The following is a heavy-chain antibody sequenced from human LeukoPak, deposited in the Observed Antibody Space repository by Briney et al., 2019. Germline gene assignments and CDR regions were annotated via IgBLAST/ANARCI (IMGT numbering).Heavy chain of an antibody. CDR3: ARDLRYYDSSGYFDY. V-gene: IGHV3-30*02. CDR2: IRYDGSNK. Sequence: PGGSLRLSCAPSGFTFSSYGMHWVRQAPGKGLEWVAFIRYDGSNKYYPDSVKGRFTISRDNAKNSLYLQMNSLRAEDTAVYYCARDLRYYDSSGYFDYWGQGTLVTVSS. J-gene: IGHJ4*02. D-gene: IGHD3-22*01. CDR1: GFTFSSYG.